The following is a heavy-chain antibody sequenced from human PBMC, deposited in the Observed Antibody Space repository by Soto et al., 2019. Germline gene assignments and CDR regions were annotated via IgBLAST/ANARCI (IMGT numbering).Heavy chain of an antibody. CDR1: GYSFTSYW. J-gene: IGHJ6*02. CDR2: IYPGDSDT. D-gene: IGHD2-15*01. CDR3: ARHEIGYCSGGSCYSNTQDYYYGMDV. V-gene: IGHV5-51*01. Sequence: GESLKISCKGSGYSFTSYWIGWVRQMPGKGLEWMWMIYPGDSDTRYSPSFQGQVTISADKSISTAYLQWSSLKASDTAMYYCARHEIGYCSGGSCYSNTQDYYYGMDVWGQGTTVTVSS.